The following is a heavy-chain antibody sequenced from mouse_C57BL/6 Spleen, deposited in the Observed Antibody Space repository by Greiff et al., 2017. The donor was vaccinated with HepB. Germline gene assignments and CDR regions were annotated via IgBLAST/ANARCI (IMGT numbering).Heavy chain of an antibody. CDR3: ARIYGNYGGYYAMDY. V-gene: IGHV5-17*01. D-gene: IGHD2-1*01. J-gene: IGHJ4*01. CDR2: ISSGSSTI. CDR1: GFTFSDYG. Sequence: EVKVVESGGGLVKPGGSLKLSCAASGFTFSDYGMHWVRQAPEKGLEWVAYISSGSSTIYYADTVKGRFTISRDNAKNTLFLQMTSLRSEDTAMYYCARIYGNYGGYYAMDYWGQGTSVTVSS.